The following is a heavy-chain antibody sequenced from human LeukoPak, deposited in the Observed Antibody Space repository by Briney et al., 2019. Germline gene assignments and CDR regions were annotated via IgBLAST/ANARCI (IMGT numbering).Heavy chain of an antibody. CDR1: GGSISSGGYY. CDR2: IYYSGST. Sequence: SETLSLTCTVSGGSISSGGYYWSWIRQHPGRGLEWIGYIYYSGSTYYNPSLKSRVTISVDTSKNQFSLKLSSVTAADTAVYYCATNQQWLAPVGSFDLWGRGTLVTVSS. D-gene: IGHD6-19*01. J-gene: IGHJ2*01. V-gene: IGHV4-31*03. CDR3: ATNQQWLAPVGSFDL.